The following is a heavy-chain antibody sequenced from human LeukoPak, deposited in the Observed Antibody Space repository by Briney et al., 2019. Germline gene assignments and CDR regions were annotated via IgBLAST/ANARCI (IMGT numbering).Heavy chain of an antibody. CDR1: GFTVSNNY. D-gene: IGHD2-2*01. V-gene: IGHV3-66*02. CDR3: ARELRGYCSTTSCPFGY. J-gene: IGHJ4*02. Sequence: GGSLRLSCAASGFTVSNNYMSWVRQAPGKGLEWVSVIYNDGRTIYADSVKGRLTISRDNSKNTLHLQMNSLRVEDTAIYYCARELRGYCSTTSCPFGYWGQGTLVTVSS. CDR2: IYNDGRT.